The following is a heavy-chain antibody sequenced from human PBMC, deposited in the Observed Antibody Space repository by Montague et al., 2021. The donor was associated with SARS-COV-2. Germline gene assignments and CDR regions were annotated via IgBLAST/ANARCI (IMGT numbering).Heavy chain of an antibody. CDR1: GGSLNNYF. D-gene: IGHD3-22*01. J-gene: IGHJ4*02. V-gene: IGHV4-59*08. CDR3: ARVDSSGPGEY. CDR2: ISDSGST. Sequence: SETLSLTCTVSGGSLNNYFWSWIRQPPGKGLEWVGYISDSGSTKYNPSLQSRVTISVDTARNQFSLKLLSVTAAGTAFYYCARVDSSGPGEYWGQGTLVTVSS.